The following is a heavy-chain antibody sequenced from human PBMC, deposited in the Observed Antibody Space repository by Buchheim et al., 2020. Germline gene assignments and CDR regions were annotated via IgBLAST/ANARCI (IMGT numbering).Heavy chain of an antibody. D-gene: IGHD3-10*01. J-gene: IGHJ4*02. CDR2: IYYSGST. CDR1: GGSISSDDYY. Sequence: QVQLQESGPGLVKPSQTLSLTCTVSGGSISSDDYYWSWIRQPPGKGLEGIGYIYYSGSTYYNLSLKSRLTISVATSRNQFSLKLSSVTAADTAVYYCARDINGRADYWGQGTL. V-gene: IGHV4-30-4*01. CDR3: ARDINGRADY.